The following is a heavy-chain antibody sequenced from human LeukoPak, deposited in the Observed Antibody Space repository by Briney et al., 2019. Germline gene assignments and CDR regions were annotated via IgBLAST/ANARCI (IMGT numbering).Heavy chain of an antibody. Sequence: PSEALSLTCAVYGGSFSGYYWSGFRKPQGKGLEWIGEINHSGSTNYNPSLKSRVTISVDTSKNQFSLKLSSVTAADTAVYYCARGYVLRFLEWLSSYYYMDVWGKGTTVTVSS. J-gene: IGHJ6*03. V-gene: IGHV4-34*01. D-gene: IGHD3-3*01. CDR2: INHSGST. CDR1: GGSFSGYY. CDR3: ARGYVLRFLEWLSSYYYMDV.